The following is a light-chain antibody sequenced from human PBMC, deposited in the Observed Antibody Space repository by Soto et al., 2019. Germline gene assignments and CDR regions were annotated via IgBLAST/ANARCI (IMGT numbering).Light chain of an antibody. CDR2: DAS. V-gene: IGKV1-5*01. J-gene: IGKJ1*01. CDR3: QQYNSYWT. Sequence: DIQMTQSPSTLSASVVDRVPITCRASQSISSWLAWYQQKPGKAPKLLIYDASSLESGVPSRFSGGGSGTEFTLTISSLQPDDFATYYCQQYNSYWTFGQGTKVDIK. CDR1: QSISSW.